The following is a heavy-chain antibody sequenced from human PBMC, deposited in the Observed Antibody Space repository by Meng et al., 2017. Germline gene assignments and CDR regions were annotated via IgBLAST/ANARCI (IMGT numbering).Heavy chain of an antibody. J-gene: IGHJ4*02. CDR1: GGSFSGDY. CDR3: ARETIYGSGSYSLKAYYYFDY. Sequence: VQLQQWGEGLLKPSETLYLPCAVYGGSFSGDYWSWIRQPPGKGLEWIGEINHSGSNNYNPSLKSRVTISVDTSKNQFSLKLSSVTAADTAVYYCARETIYGSGSYSLKAYYYFDYWGQGTLVTVSS. D-gene: IGHD3-10*01. CDR2: INHSGSN. V-gene: IGHV4-34*01.